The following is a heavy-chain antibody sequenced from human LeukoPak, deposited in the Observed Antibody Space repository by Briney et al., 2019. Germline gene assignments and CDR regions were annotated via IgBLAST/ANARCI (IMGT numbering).Heavy chain of an antibody. Sequence: ASVKVSCKASGYTLTDYYIHWVRQAPGQGLEWMGWINPNSGVTSYAQKFQGRVTLTRDTPISTAYMEVSRLRSDDTAVYYCARAHTTTVTLGDYWGQGTLVTVSS. D-gene: IGHD4-11*01. CDR3: ARAHTTTVTLGDY. J-gene: IGHJ4*02. V-gene: IGHV1-2*02. CDR1: GYTLTDYY. CDR2: INPNSGVT.